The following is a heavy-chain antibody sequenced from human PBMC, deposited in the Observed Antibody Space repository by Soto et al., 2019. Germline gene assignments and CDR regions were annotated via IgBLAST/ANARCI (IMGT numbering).Heavy chain of an antibody. J-gene: IGHJ4*02. CDR2: IYYSVST. CDR3: ARDLGYGGNSNYFDY. CDR1: GGSISSGGYY. D-gene: IGHD4-17*01. Sequence: SETLSLTCTVSGGSISSGGYYWSWIRQHPGKRLEWIGYIYYSVSTYYNPSLKSRVTISVDTSKNQFSLKLSSVSAAYTAVYYFARDLGYGGNSNYFDYWGQGTLVTVS. V-gene: IGHV4-31*03.